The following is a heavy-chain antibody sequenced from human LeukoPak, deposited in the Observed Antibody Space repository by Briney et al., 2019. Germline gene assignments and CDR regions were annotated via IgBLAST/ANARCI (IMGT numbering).Heavy chain of an antibody. CDR1: GGSISSSSYY. CDR2: ISYSGST. V-gene: IGHV4-61*01. CDR3: AGSGRPRWPSDAFDI. Sequence: SETLSLTCTVSGGSISSSSYYWSWIRQPPGKGLEWIGYISYSGSTNYNPSLKSRVTISVDTSKNQFSLKLSSVTAADTAVYYCAGSGRPRWPSDAFDIWGQGTMVTVSS. J-gene: IGHJ3*02. D-gene: IGHD3-10*01.